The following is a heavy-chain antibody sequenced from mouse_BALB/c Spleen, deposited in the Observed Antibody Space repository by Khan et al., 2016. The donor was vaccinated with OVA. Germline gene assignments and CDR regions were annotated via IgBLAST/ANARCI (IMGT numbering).Heavy chain of an antibody. CDR3: TRSGYGTFPY. D-gene: IGHD2-1*01. CDR2: INPNDGDT. J-gene: IGHJ3*01. CDR1: GYTFTSYY. V-gene: IGHV1S81*02. Sequence: VQLQESGAELVKPGASVKLSCKASGYTFTSYYMYWVKQRPGQGLEWIGEINPNDGDTNFNEKFKIKATLTVDKSSSTVYMQLSSLTSEDSAGYYCTRSGYGTFPYWGQGTLVTVSA.